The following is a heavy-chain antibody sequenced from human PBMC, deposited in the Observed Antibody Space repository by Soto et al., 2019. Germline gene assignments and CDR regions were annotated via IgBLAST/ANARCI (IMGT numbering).Heavy chain of an antibody. J-gene: IGHJ4*02. CDR2: INPSGGST. CDR3: ARSARPRTTPFDY. Sequence: GASVKVSCKASGYTFTTYYMHWVRQAPGQGLEWMGIINPSGGSTTYAQKFQGRVTMTRDTSTSTVYMELSSLRSEDTAVYYCARSARPRTTPFDYWGQGTLVTVSS. D-gene: IGHD6-6*01. V-gene: IGHV1-46*03. CDR1: GYTFTTYY.